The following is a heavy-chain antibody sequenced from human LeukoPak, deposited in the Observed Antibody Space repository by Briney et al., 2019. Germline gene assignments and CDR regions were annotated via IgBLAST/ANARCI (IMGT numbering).Heavy chain of an antibody. CDR1: GGSISSSSYY. CDR3: ARDVVGATVIDY. D-gene: IGHD1-26*01. Sequence: SETLSLTCTVSGGSISSSSYYWGWIRQPPGKGLEWIGSIYYSGSTYYNPSLKSRVTISVDTSKNQFSLKLSSVTAADTAVYYCARDVVGATVIDYWGQGTLVTVSS. CDR2: IYYSGST. V-gene: IGHV4-39*07. J-gene: IGHJ4*02.